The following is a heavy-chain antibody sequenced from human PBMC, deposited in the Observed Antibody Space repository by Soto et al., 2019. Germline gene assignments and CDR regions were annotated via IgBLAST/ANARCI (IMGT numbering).Heavy chain of an antibody. CDR2: INSDGSST. Sequence: EVQLVESGGGLVQPGGSLRLSCAASGFTFSSYWMHWVRQAPGKGLVWVSRINSDGSSTSYADSVKGRFTISRDNAKKTLYLQMNSLRAEDTAVYYCARGSVVRGTNLYYMDVWGKGTTVTVSS. J-gene: IGHJ6*03. V-gene: IGHV3-74*01. CDR3: ARGSVVRGTNLYYMDV. CDR1: GFTFSSYW. D-gene: IGHD3-10*01.